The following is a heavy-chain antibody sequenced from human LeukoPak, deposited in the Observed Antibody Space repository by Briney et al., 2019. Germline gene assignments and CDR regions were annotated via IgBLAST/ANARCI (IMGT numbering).Heavy chain of an antibody. Sequence: GGSLRLSCAASGFTFSSYGMRWVRQAPGKGLEWVAVIWSDGSSKHYGDSVKGRFTISRDNSKNTLCLQMNSLRAEDTAVYHCARGQSPSYYDMDVWGQGTTVTVSS. D-gene: IGHD6-19*01. CDR2: IWSDGSSK. V-gene: IGHV3-33*01. CDR3: ARGQSPSYYDMDV. J-gene: IGHJ6*02. CDR1: GFTFSSYG.